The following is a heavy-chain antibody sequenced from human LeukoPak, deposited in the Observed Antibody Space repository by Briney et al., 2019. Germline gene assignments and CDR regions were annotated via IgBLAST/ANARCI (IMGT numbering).Heavy chain of an antibody. Sequence: GGSLRLSCAASGFTFSTCAMSWVRQAPGKGLEWVSAISGSGITTFYSDSVKGRFTIARDNSKNTLYLLMNSLRAEDTAVYYCAKAETFYGDVAYFDYWGQGTLVTVSS. D-gene: IGHD4-17*01. J-gene: IGHJ4*02. CDR2: ISGSGITT. CDR1: GFTFSTCA. V-gene: IGHV3-23*01. CDR3: AKAETFYGDVAYFDY.